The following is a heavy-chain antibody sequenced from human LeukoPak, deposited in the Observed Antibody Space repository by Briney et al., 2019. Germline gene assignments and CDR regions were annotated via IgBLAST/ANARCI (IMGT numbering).Heavy chain of an antibody. D-gene: IGHD2-2*01. CDR2: IRSKAYGGTT. Sequence: GRSLRLSCTASGFTFGDYAMSWVRQAPGKGLEWVAFIRSKAYGGTTEYAASVKGRFTISRDDSKSIAYLQMNSLKTEDTAAYYCTRDLCSSTSCYAPFDYWGQGTLVTVSS. CDR3: TRDLCSSTSCYAPFDY. V-gene: IGHV3-49*04. CDR1: GFTFGDYA. J-gene: IGHJ4*02.